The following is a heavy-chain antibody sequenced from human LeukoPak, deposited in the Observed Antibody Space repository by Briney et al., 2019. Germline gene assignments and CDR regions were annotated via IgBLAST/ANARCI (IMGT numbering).Heavy chain of an antibody. D-gene: IGHD6-19*01. CDR1: GGSISSSNW. CDR2: IKSKTDGGTT. V-gene: IGHV3-15*01. J-gene: IGHJ4*02. CDR3: TNRISSGWYVYDY. Sequence: PSGTLSLTCAVSGGSISSSNWWSWVRQAPGKGLEWVGRIKSKTDGGTTDYAAPVKGRFTISRDDSKNTLYLQMNSLKTEDTAVYYCTNRISSGWYVYDYWGQGTLVTVSS.